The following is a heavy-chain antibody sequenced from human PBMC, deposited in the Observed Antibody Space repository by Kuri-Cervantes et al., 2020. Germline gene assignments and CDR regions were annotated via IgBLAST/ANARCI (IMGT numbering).Heavy chain of an antibody. Sequence: GESLKISCAASGFTFSSYGMHWVRQAPGKGLGWVAVVWYDGSNKYYADSVKGRFTISRDNSKNTLYLQMNSLRVEDTAVYYCARGYPYDTSGNWGQGTLVTVSS. V-gene: IGHV3-33*08. CDR1: GFTFSSYG. J-gene: IGHJ4*02. CDR2: VWYDGSNK. D-gene: IGHD3-22*01. CDR3: ARGYPYDTSGN.